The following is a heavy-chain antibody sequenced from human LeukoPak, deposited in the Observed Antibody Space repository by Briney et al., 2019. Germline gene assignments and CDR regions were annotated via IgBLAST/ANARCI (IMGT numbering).Heavy chain of an antibody. CDR3: AREWAGQQLDY. J-gene: IGHJ4*02. Sequence: GGSLRLSCAVSGFTFSSYSMNWVRQAPGKGLEWVSSISSSSSYIYYADSVKGRFTISRDNAKNSLYLQMNSLRAEDTAVYYCAREWAGQQLDYWGQGTLVTVSS. CDR2: ISSSSSYI. V-gene: IGHV3-21*01. D-gene: IGHD6-13*01. CDR1: GFTFSSYS.